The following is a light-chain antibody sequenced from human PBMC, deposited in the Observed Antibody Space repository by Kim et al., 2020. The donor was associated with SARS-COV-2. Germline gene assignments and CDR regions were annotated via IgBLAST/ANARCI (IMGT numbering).Light chain of an antibody. Sequence: QAGLTQPPSVSKGLRQTATFTCSGNSNNVGNQGAAWLQQHQGHPPKLLFYRNNNRPSGISERLSVSRSGNTASLTITGLRPEDEADYYCLAWDSSLGAWVFGGGTQLTVL. J-gene: IGLJ3*02. CDR3: LAWDSSLGAWV. CDR1: SNNVGNQG. V-gene: IGLV10-54*01. CDR2: RNN.